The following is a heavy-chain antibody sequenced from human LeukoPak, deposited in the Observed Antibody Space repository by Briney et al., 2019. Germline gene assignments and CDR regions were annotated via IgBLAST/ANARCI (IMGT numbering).Heavy chain of an antibody. CDR3: TRVGDSSLVSDAFDV. CDR2: IIPAIART. J-gene: IGHJ3*01. Sequence: GASVKVSCKTSGGNFVTYATNWVRQAPGQGLEWMGRIIPAIARTDYTCNFQDRLTITADDSATTAYMELSNLRPEDTAMYYCTRVGDSSLVSDAFDVWGQGTMVTVSS. D-gene: IGHD2-21*01. CDR1: GGNFVTYA. V-gene: IGHV1-69*11.